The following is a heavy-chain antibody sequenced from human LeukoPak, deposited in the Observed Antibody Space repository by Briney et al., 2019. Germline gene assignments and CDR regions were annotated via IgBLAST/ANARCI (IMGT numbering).Heavy chain of an antibody. CDR2: ISSSSSYI. Sequence: GGSLRLSCAASGFTFSSYSMNWVRQAPGKGLEWVSSISSSSSYIYYADSVKGRFTISRDNAKNSLYPQMNSLRAEDTAVYYCARVVFAYGGNSKRGYFDYWGQGTLVTVSS. CDR3: ARVVFAYGGNSKRGYFDY. CDR1: GFTFSSYS. V-gene: IGHV3-21*01. D-gene: IGHD4-23*01. J-gene: IGHJ4*02.